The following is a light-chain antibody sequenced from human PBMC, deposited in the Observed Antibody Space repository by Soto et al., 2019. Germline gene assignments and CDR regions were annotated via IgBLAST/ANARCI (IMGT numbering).Light chain of an antibody. V-gene: IGKV3-15*01. Sequence: EIVLTQSPGTLSLSPGERVTLSCRASQSVSSIYLAWYQQKPGQAPRLLIYGASTRATGIPDRFSGSGSGTEFTLTISRLQSEDFAVYYCQKYNNWPPWTFGQGTKVDIK. CDR2: GAS. CDR1: QSVSSIY. J-gene: IGKJ1*01. CDR3: QKYNNWPPWT.